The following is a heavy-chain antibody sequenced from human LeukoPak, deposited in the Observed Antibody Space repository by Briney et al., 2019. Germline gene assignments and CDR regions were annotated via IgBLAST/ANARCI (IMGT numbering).Heavy chain of an antibody. V-gene: IGHV4-39*01. D-gene: IGHD5-12*01. J-gene: IGHJ4*02. Sequence: PSETLSLTCTVSGGSISSSNYYWAWIRQPPGKGLEWIGSIIYTGRTFYNPSLKSRVTISVDTSKNQFSLKLSSVTAADTAVFYCARRDIVATIDYWGRGTLVTVSS. CDR3: ARRDIVATIDY. CDR1: GGSISSSNYY. CDR2: IIYTGRT.